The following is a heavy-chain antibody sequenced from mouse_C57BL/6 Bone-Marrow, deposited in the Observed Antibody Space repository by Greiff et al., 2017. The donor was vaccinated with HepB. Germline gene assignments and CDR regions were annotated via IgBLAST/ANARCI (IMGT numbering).Heavy chain of an antibody. D-gene: IGHD1-1*01. J-gene: IGHJ1*03. V-gene: IGHV1-9*01. CDR1: GYTFTGYW. CDR3: ARDLYYYGSSYWYFDV. Sequence: QVQLQQSGAELMKPGASVKLSCKATGYTFTGYWIEWVKQRPGHGLEWIGEILPGSGSTNYNEKFKGKATFTADTSSNTAYMQLSSLTTEDSAIYYCARDLYYYGSSYWYFDVWGTGTTVTVSS. CDR2: ILPGSGST.